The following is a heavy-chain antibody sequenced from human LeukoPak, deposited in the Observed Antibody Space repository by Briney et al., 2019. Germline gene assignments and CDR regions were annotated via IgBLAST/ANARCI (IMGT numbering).Heavy chain of an antibody. V-gene: IGHV1-2*02. D-gene: IGHD2-2*01. CDR2: INPNSGGT. J-gene: IGHJ6*02. CDR1: GYTFTDYY. CDR3: ARDHCTSNSCYEDFYYGMDV. Sequence: ASVKVSCKASGYTFTDYYVHRVRQAPGQGLEWMGWINPNSGGTEYAQKFQGRVTMTRDTSISTAYKDLSRLGSDDTAMYYCARDHCTSNSCYEDFYYGMDVWGQGTTVTVSS.